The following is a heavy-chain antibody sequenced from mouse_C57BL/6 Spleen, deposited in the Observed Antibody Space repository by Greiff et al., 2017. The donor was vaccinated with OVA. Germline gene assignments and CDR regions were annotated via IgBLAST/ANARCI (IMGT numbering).Heavy chain of an antibody. J-gene: IGHJ1*03. V-gene: IGHV1-55*01. CDR1: GYTFTSYW. Sequence: QVQLKQPGAELVKPGASVKMSCKASGYTFTSYWITWVKQRPGQGLEWIGDIYPGSGSTNYNEKFKSKATLTVDTSSSTAYMQLSSLTSEDSAVYYCARERTGTSEYFDVWGTGTTVTVSS. CDR3: ARERTGTSEYFDV. D-gene: IGHD4-1*01. CDR2: IYPGSGST.